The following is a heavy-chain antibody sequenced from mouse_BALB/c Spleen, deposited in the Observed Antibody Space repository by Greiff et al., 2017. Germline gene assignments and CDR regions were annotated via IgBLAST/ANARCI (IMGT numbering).Heavy chain of an antibody. Sequence: QVQLKQSGAELVKPGASVKLSCKASGYSFTSYWMQWVKQRPGQGLEWIGEIDPSDSYTNYNQKFKGKATLTVDTSSSTAYMQLSSLTSEDSAVYYCAKIPLIYYGSSYGYFDVWGTGTTVTVSS. V-gene: IGHV1-50*01. D-gene: IGHD1-1*01. CDR2: IDPSDSYT. CDR1: GYSFTSYW. J-gene: IGHJ1*03. CDR3: AKIPLIYYGSSYGYFDV.